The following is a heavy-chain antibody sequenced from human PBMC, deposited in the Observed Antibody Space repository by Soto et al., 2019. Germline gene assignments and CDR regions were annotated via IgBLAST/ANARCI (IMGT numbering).Heavy chain of an antibody. V-gene: IGHV3-73*02. CDR2: FRSKANGYTT. CDR1: GFRFSDAA. J-gene: IGHJ6*02. CDR3: TRAYCDYSCYSNYYAMDV. D-gene: IGHD2-2*01. Sequence: EVQLVESGGALVQPGGSLKLSCVASGFRFSDAAIHWVRQASGKGLEWVGRFRSKANGYTTAYAASVKGRFTISRDDSKSAAYLQMDSLNIEDTAVYYCTRAYCDYSCYSNYYAMDVWGQGTTVTVSS.